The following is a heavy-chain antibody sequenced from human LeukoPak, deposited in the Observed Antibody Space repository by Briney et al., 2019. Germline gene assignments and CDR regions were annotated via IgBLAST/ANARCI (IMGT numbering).Heavy chain of an antibody. CDR3: ARGFSDLAVDY. J-gene: IGHJ4*02. V-gene: IGHV4-59*08. CDR2: IYYSGST. Sequence: PSETLSLTCTVSGGSISSYYWSWIRQPPGKGLEWIGYIYYSGSTNYNPSLKSRVTISVDTSKNQFSLKLSSVTAADTAVYYCARGFSDLAVDYWGQGTLVTVSS. CDR1: GGSISSYY. D-gene: IGHD5-12*01.